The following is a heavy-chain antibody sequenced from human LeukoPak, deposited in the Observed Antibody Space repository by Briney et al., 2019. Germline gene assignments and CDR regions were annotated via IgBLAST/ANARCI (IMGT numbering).Heavy chain of an antibody. CDR2: IYPGNSDT. V-gene: IGHV5-51*01. CDR3: ARQGDGYKL. Sequence: GESLKISCKGFGYSFSDYWIGWVRQMPGKVLEWMGVIYPGNSDTRYSPSFQGQVTISADKSITTAFLQWSSLKASDTAMYYCARQGDGYKLWGQGTLVTVSS. CDR1: GYSFSDYW. J-gene: IGHJ4*02. D-gene: IGHD5-24*01.